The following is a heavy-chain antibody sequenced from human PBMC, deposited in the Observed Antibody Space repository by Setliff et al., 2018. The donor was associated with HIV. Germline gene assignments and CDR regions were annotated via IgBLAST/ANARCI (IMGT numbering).Heavy chain of an antibody. Sequence: SETLSLTSTVSGGSISGSNYYWGWIRQPPGKGLEWVGELSPSGTTRSNPSLQSRVTISLDTSKNKFSLKLTSVTAAASAMYYCASFFVTTVTNKDYWGQGTPVTVSS. D-gene: IGHD4-17*01. CDR2: LSPSGTT. CDR1: GGSISGSNYY. J-gene: IGHJ4*02. CDR3: ASFFVTTVTNKDY. V-gene: IGHV4-39*07.